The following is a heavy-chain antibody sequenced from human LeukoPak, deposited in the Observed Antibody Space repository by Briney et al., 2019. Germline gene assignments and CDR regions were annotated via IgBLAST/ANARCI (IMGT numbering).Heavy chain of an antibody. J-gene: IGHJ4*02. V-gene: IGHV3-23*01. CDR3: AKRVGGTPDN. Sequence: PGGSLRLSCTVSGFTFSDYAISWVRQAPGKGLEWVSSISGSGAGTYYADSVKGRFTISRDNSKNTLYVQMNNLRVEDTALYFCAKRVGGTPDNWGLGTLVTVSS. CDR1: GFTFSDYA. D-gene: IGHD1-26*01. CDR2: ISGSGAGT.